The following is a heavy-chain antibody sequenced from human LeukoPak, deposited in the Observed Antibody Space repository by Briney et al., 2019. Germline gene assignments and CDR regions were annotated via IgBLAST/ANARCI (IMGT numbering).Heavy chain of an antibody. CDR1: GGSISSRNHY. CDR2: IYYSGST. V-gene: IGHV4-39*01. CDR3: ARRVRGRDNRYFDL. D-gene: IGHD3-22*01. Sequence: SETLSLTCSVSGGSISSRNHYWGWIRQPPGKGLEWIGSIYYSGSTYYNPSLESRVTISADTSKNQFSLKLTSVTAADTAVFYCARRVRGRDNRYFDLWGRGTLVTVSS. J-gene: IGHJ2*01.